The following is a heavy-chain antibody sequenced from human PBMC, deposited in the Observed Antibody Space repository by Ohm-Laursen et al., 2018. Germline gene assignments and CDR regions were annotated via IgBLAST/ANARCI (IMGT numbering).Heavy chain of an antibody. CDR2: INHSGNR. D-gene: IGHD7-27*01. CDR3: ARKKNWGMLDY. CDR1: GGYFSGYY. J-gene: IGHJ4*02. V-gene: IGHV4-34*01. Sequence: SETLSLTCAVYGGYFSGYYWTWIRQTPGKGLEWIGEINHSGNRNFIPSLKSRVAMSVDTSKNQFSLKLTSVTAADTAVYYRARKKNWGMLDYWGQGTLVTVSS.